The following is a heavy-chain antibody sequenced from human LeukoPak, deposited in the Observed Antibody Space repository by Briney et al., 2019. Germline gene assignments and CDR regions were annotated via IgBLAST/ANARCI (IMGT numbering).Heavy chain of an antibody. V-gene: IGHV3-7*01. CDR3: AREPSNYYDSSGYSDDY. CDR1: GFTFSSYW. J-gene: IGHJ4*02. CDR2: IKQDGSEK. Sequence: PGGSLRLSCAASGFTFSSYWMSWVRQAPGKGLEWVANIKQDGSEKYYVDSVKGRFTISRDNAKNSLYLQMNSLRAEDTAVYYCAREPSNYYDSSGYSDDYWGQGTLVTVSS. D-gene: IGHD3-22*01.